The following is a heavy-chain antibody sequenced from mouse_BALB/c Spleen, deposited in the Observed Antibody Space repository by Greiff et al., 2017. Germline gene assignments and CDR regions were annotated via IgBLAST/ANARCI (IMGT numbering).Heavy chain of an antibody. V-gene: IGHV1-63*02. D-gene: IGHD1-1*01. CDR2: IYPGGGYT. Sequence: QVQLQQSGPELEKPGASVKISCKASGYTFTNYWLGWVKQRPGHGLEWIGDIYPGGGYTNYNEKFKGKATLTADTSSSTAYMQLSSLTSEDSAVYFYARNPLRGTVVPYFDYWGQGTTLTVSS. CDR1: GYTFTNYW. CDR3: ARNPLRGTVVPYFDY. J-gene: IGHJ2*01.